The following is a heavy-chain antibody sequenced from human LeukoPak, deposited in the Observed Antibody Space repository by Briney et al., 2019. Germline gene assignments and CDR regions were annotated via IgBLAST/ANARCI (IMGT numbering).Heavy chain of an antibody. J-gene: IGHJ5*02. CDR2: INADGSTR. CDR1: GISFSSYW. D-gene: IGHD6-13*01. CDR3: TRDRGSSWYNWFDP. Sequence: GGSLRLSCAASGISFSSYWMHWVRQAPGKGLVWVTRINADGSTRSYADSVKGRFTISRDDAKNILYLQMNSLRVEDTAVYYCTRDRGSSWYNWFDPWAQGSLVTVSS. V-gene: IGHV3-74*01.